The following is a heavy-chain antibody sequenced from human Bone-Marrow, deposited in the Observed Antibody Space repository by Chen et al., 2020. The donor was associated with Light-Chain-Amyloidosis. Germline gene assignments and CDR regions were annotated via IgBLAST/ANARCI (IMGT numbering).Heavy chain of an antibody. CDR3: ARDHVDSDSSGYYYHGAFDI. CDR2: IYRNGNA. J-gene: IGHJ3*02. CDR1: GYSMNDAYY. D-gene: IGHD3-22*01. Sequence: QVHLQESGPGLVKPSETLSLTCIVSGYSMNDAYYWGWFRQTPEKGLEWIGSIYRNGNAHYTPSLKSRVTISIDTSTNHFSLRLNSVTAADTAVYYCARDHVDSDSSGYYYHGAFDIWGQGTVVTVSS. V-gene: IGHV4-38-2*02.